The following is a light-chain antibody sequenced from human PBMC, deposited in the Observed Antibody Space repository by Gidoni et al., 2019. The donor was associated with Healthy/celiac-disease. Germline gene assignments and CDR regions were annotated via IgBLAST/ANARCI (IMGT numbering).Light chain of an antibody. CDR3: QQLNSYLLT. Sequence: DIPLTQSPSFLSASVGDRVTITCRASQGISSYLAWYQQKPGKAPKLLIYAASTFQRGVPSGFSGSGSGTEFTLTISSLQPEDFATYYCQQLNSYLLTFGGGTKVEIK. J-gene: IGKJ4*01. V-gene: IGKV1-9*01. CDR2: AAS. CDR1: QGISSY.